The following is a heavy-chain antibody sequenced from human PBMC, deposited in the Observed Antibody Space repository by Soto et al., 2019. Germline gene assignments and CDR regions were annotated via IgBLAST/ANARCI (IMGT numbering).Heavy chain of an antibody. CDR1: GASIRRRGYY. Sequence: PSETLSLTCTVSGASIRRRGYYLSWIRQHPGGGLEWIGFVYYSGSTDYNPSLRGRVTISADTSKNEFTLRLFSVTAADTAMYYCASSGGPEGDWFDPWGQGTLVTVSS. V-gene: IGHV4-31*03. J-gene: IGHJ5*02. CDR3: ASSGGPEGDWFDP. CDR2: VYYSGST. D-gene: IGHD2-15*01.